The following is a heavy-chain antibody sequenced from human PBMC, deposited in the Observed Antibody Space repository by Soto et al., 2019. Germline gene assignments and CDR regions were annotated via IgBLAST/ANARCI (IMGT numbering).Heavy chain of an antibody. CDR1: GYTFTGYY. J-gene: IGHJ6*02. V-gene: IGHV1-2*04. CDR3: AREVVDTATEDYYYYGMDV. D-gene: IGHD5-18*01. Sequence: QVQLVQSGAEVKKPGASVKVSCKASGYTFTGYYMHWVRQAPGQGLEWMGWINPNSGGTNYAQKFQGWVTMTRDTSISTAYMELSRLRSDDTAVYYCAREVVDTATEDYYYYGMDVWGQGTTVTVSS. CDR2: INPNSGGT.